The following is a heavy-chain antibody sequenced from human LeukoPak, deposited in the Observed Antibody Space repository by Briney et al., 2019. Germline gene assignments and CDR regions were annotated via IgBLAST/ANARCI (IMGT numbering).Heavy chain of an antibody. J-gene: IGHJ6*02. CDR2: IYYSGST. CDR3: ARRAGSYYYYGMDV. D-gene: IGHD3-10*01. V-gene: IGHV4-59*08. Sequence: PSETLSLTCTVSGGSISSYYWSWIRPPPGKGLEWIGYIYYSGSTNYNPSLKSRVTISVDTSKNQFSLKLSSVTAADTAVYYCARRAGSYYYYGMDVWGQGTTVTVSS. CDR1: GGSISSYY.